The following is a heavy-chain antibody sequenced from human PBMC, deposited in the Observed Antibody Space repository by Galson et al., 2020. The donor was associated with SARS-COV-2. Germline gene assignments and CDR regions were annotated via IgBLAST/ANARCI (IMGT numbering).Heavy chain of an antibody. CDR3: ARHGDTMRLVFIEYAFDI. Sequence: SVKVSCKASGGTFSNYAISWVRQAPGQGLEWMGWIMPLFGATNYAQKFQGRVTFTADKSKSTAYMELSSLRSEDTAVYYCARHGDTMRLVFIEYAFDIWGQGTMVTVSS. V-gene: IGHV1-69*06. CDR2: IMPLFGAT. J-gene: IGHJ3*02. CDR1: GGTFSNYA. D-gene: IGHD3-22*01.